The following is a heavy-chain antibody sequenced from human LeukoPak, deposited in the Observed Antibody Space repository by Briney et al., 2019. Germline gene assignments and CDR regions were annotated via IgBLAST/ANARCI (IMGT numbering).Heavy chain of an antibody. Sequence: SETLSLTCAVYGGSFSGHYWSWIRQPPGKGLEWIGEINHSGSTNYNPSLKSRVTISVDTSKNQFSLKLSSVTAADTAVYYCAREGGGTIFGVVIIGTHNWFDPWGQGTLATVSS. J-gene: IGHJ5*02. CDR3: AREGGGTIFGVVIIGTHNWFDP. CDR1: GGSFSGHY. D-gene: IGHD3-3*01. CDR2: INHSGST. V-gene: IGHV4-34*01.